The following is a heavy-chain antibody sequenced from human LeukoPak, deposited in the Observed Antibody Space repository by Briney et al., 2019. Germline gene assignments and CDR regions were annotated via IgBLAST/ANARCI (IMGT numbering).Heavy chain of an antibody. CDR3: ARYVWAGSSHYFDS. CDR1: GFTVSSNY. D-gene: IGHD2-2*01. V-gene: IGHV3-53*01. Sequence: GGSLRLSCAASGFTVSSNYMSWVRQAPGKGLEWLSVIYRDGSTYYADSVKGRFTISRDNSKNTLYLQMNSLRAEDTAVYYCARYVWAGSSHYFDSWGQGTLVTVSS. J-gene: IGHJ4*02. CDR2: IYRDGST.